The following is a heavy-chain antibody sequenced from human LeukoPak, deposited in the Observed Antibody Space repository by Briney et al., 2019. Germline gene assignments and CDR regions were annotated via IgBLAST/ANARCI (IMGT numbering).Heavy chain of an antibody. CDR1: GYTFTSYG. V-gene: IGHV1-18*04. D-gene: IGHD2-2*01. CDR3: ARKFHQLPRPPYYYYYGMDV. CDR2: ISAYNGNT. Sequence: GASVKVSCKASGYTFTSYGISWVRQAPGQGLEWMGWISAYNGNTNYAQKLQGKVTMTTDTSTSTAYMELRSLRSDDTAVYYCARKFHQLPRPPYYYYYGMDVWGQGTTVTVSS. J-gene: IGHJ6*02.